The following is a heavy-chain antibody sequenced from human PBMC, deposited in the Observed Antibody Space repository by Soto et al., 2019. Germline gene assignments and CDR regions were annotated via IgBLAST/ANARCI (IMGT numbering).Heavy chain of an antibody. CDR2: INNDGATR. Sequence: EVQLVESGGGLVQPGGSLRLSCAASGFTFSNYWMHWVRQAPGKGLVWLSGINNDGATRTHADSVKGRFTISRDNAKNTLYLQMNGLRAEDTAVYYCASPRRGYWGQGTLVTVSS. J-gene: IGHJ4*02. CDR3: ASPRRGY. CDR1: GFTFSNYW. V-gene: IGHV3-74*03.